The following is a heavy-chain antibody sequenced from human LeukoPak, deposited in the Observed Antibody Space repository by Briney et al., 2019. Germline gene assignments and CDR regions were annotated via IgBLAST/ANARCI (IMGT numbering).Heavy chain of an antibody. V-gene: IGHV3-7*01. D-gene: IGHD4-17*01. CDR1: GFTFSIYW. CDR3: ARASWSGDYDPSWYFDL. CDR2: IKQDGSEK. Sequence: GGALRLSCAASGFTFSIYWMSWGRQAPGEGLEGVANIKQDGSEKYYVHSVKGRVTISRDTAKTSLHLQMSRLSAEATAVYYCARASWSGDYDPSWYFDLWGRGTLVTVSS. J-gene: IGHJ2*01.